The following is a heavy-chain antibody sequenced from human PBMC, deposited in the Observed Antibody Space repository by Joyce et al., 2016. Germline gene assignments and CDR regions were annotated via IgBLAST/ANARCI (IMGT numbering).Heavy chain of an antibody. CDR3: AKILTATYSSGWFLDY. D-gene: IGHD6-25*01. Sequence: QVQLVESGGGVVQPGRSLRLSCEASGLTLSNYGVHWVRQDPGKGLEWLAVISDNGIYKYYSDSVKGRFTISRDNSKNTVFLEMNSLRTEDTAVYYCAKILTATYSSGWFLDYWGQGTLVTVSS. CDR2: ISDNGIYK. CDR1: GLTLSNYG. J-gene: IGHJ4*02. V-gene: IGHV3-30*18.